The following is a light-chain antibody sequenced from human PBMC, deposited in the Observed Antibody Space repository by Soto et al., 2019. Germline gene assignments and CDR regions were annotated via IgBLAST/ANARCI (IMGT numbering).Light chain of an antibody. CDR1: QGVSSA. Sequence: AIQLTQSPSSLSASVGDRVRIFCRASQGVSSALAWYQQKPGKAPELLIYGVSSLESGVPSRISGTGSGTDFTLTISSLQPEDFATYYCQQFNKFPLTFGGGTKVEIK. CDR3: QQFNKFPLT. J-gene: IGKJ4*01. CDR2: GVS. V-gene: IGKV1D-13*01.